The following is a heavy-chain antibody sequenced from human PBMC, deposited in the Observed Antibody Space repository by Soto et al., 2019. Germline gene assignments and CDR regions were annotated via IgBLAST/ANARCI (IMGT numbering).Heavy chain of an antibody. D-gene: IGHD2-2*01. CDR3: ARDILRPSIVLVPAAMAYYYYYGMDV. V-gene: IGHV1-3*01. Sequence: GASVKVSCKASGYTFTSYAMHWVRQAPGQRLEWMGWINAGNGNTKYSQKFQGRVTITRDTSTSTAYMELSSLRSEDTAVYYCARDILRPSIVLVPAAMAYYYYYGMDVWGQGTTVTVSS. J-gene: IGHJ6*02. CDR2: INAGNGNT. CDR1: GYTFTSYA.